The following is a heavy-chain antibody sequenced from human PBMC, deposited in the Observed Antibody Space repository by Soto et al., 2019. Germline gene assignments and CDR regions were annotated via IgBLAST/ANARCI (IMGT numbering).Heavy chain of an antibody. CDR2: ISSDGSDK. Sequence: QVQLVESGGGVVQPGRSLSLSCAASGFTFSSYGMHWVRQAPGKGLEWVAVISSDGSDKYYPDSVKGRFTLSRDNSKNTLYLHMNSLRSEDTAVYYCAKAGWSYPVWGLDVWGQGTTVSVSS. V-gene: IGHV3-30*18. J-gene: IGHJ6*02. CDR3: AKAGWSYPVWGLDV. D-gene: IGHD1-26*01. CDR1: GFTFSSYG.